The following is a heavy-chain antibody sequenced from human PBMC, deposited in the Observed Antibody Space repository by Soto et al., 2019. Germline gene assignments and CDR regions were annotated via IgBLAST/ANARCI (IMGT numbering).Heavy chain of an antibody. J-gene: IGHJ4*02. CDR3: ARVFYSSSSIDY. CDR1: GGSISSGGYY. CDR2: IYYSGST. V-gene: IGHV4-31*03. Sequence: KSSETLSLTCTVSGGSISSGGYYWSWIRQHPGKGLEWIGYIYYSGSTYYNPSLKSRVTISVDTSKNQFSLKLSSVTAADTAVYYCARVFYSSSSIDYWGQGTLVTVSS. D-gene: IGHD6-13*01.